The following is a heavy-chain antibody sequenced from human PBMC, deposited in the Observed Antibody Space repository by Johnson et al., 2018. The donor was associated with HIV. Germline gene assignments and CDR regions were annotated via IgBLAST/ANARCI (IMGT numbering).Heavy chain of an antibody. J-gene: IGHJ3*02. CDR1: GFIFSTYT. V-gene: IGHV3-30*04. CDR2: ISYDDTNQ. Sequence: QVQLVESGGGVVQPGRSLRLSCLASGFIFSTYTMHWVRQAPGKGLEWVAVISYDDTNQYYADSVKGRFIISRDNSKNTLYLQMNSLRGEDTGVYYCARGRDQQLAVGAFDIWGQGTMLIVSS. D-gene: IGHD6-6*01. CDR3: ARGRDQQLAVGAFDI.